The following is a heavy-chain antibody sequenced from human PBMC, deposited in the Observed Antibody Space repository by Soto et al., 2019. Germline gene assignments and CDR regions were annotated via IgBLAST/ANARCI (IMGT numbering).Heavy chain of an antibody. CDR2: IPNDGHYK. CDR3: AREDEDDANGLDY. J-gene: IGHJ4*01. Sequence: QVQLVESGGGVVQPGTSLRLSCTVSGFTFSDYGMHWVRQAPGKGLEWVAVIPNDGHYKLYAYSVRGRFTISRDNSKNTRYLKMGRLGVGVAAVYYSAREDEDDANGLDYWPQGHRVTVSP. CDR1: GFTFSDYG. D-gene: IGHD2-2*01. V-gene: IGHV3-33*01.